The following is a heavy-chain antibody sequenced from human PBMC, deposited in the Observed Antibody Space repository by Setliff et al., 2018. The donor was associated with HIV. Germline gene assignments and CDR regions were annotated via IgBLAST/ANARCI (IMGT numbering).Heavy chain of an antibody. V-gene: IGHV4-59*08. CDR3: ARLNQQWLVRDSGSNWFDP. J-gene: IGHJ5*02. CDR1: GASISSFY. D-gene: IGHD6-19*01. CDR2: IYYSGST. Sequence: LSLTCTVSGASISSFYWSWIRQPPGKGLDWIGYIYYSGSTNYNPSLKSRVTMSVDTSRNRFSLKLNSVTAADTAVYYCARLNQQWLVRDSGSNWFDPWGQGILVTVSS.